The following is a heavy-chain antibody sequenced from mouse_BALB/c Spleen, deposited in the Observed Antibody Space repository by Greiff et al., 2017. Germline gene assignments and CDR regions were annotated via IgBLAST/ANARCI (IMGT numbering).Heavy chain of an antibody. CDR3: ARAGNFDV. CDR2: ISYDGSN. Sequence: EVKLMESGPGLVKPSQSLSLTCSVTGYSITSGYYWNWIRQFPGNKLEWMGYISYDGSNNYNPSLKNRISITRDTSKNQFFLKLNSVTTEDTATYYCARAGNFDVWGAGTTVTVSS. J-gene: IGHJ1*01. V-gene: IGHV3-6*02. CDR1: GYSITSGYY.